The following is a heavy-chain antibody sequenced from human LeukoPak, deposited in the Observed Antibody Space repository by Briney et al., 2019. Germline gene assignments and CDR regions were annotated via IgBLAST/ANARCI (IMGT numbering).Heavy chain of an antibody. CDR2: INHSGST. J-gene: IGHJ4*02. D-gene: IGHD5/OR15-5a*01. CDR3: ARGTVYDY. Sequence: SETLSLTCTVSGGSISGYYWSWIRQPPGKGLEWIGEINHSGSTNYNPSLKSRVTISVDTSKNQFSLKLSSVTAADTAVYYCARGTVYDYWGQGTLVTVSS. CDR1: GGSISGYY. V-gene: IGHV4-34*01.